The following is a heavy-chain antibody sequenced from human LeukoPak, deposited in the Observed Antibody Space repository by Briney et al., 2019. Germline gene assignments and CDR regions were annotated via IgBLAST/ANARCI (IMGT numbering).Heavy chain of an antibody. CDR1: TFTFSSYA. D-gene: IGHD3-3*01. V-gene: IGHV3-30*04. CDR2: ISSDGSNK. J-gene: IGHJ3*02. CDR3: AKGMKKYDFWSVYYRGSAFDI. Sequence: GGSLRLSCAASTFTFSSYAMHWVRQAPGKGLEWVTVISSDGSNKYYADSVKGRFTISRDNSKNTLDLQMNSLRAEDTAVYYCAKGMKKYDFWSVYYRGSAFDIWGQGTMVTVSS.